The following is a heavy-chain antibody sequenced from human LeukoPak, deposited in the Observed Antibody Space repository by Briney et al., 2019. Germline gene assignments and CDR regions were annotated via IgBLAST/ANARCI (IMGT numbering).Heavy chain of an antibody. Sequence: ASVKVSCKASGYTFTGYYMHWVRQAPGQGLEWMGWINPNSGGTNYAQKFQGRVTMTRDTSISTAYMELSRLRSDDTAVYYCARATTSIAARRSLGYWGQGTLATVSS. CDR1: GYTFTGYY. CDR3: ARATTSIAARRSLGY. CDR2: INPNSGGT. D-gene: IGHD6-6*01. J-gene: IGHJ4*02. V-gene: IGHV1-2*02.